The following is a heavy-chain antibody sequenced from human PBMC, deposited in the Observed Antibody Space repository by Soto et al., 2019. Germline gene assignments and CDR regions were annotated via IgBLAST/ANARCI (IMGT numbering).Heavy chain of an antibody. CDR1: GYTFTGYY. J-gene: IGHJ3*02. Sequence: ASVKVSCKASGYTFTGYYMHWVRQAPGQGLEWMGWINPNSGGTNYAQKFQGWVTMTRDTSISTAYMELSRLRSDDTAVYYCARVKTGIRGVTFDIWGKGPMVTASS. CDR2: INPNSGGT. CDR3: ARVKTGIRGVTFDI. D-gene: IGHD1-1*01. V-gene: IGHV1-2*04.